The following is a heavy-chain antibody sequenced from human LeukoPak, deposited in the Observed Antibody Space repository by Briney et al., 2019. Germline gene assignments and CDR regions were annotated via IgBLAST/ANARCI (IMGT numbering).Heavy chain of an antibody. J-gene: IGHJ4*02. V-gene: IGHV3-48*04. CDR1: GFTFSSYS. D-gene: IGHD6-13*01. CDR3: ARGGAAAGTKPDDY. Sequence: GGSLRLSCAASGFTFSSYSMNWVRQAPGKGLEWVSYISSSSSTIYYADSVKGRFTISRDNAKNSLYLQMNSLRAEDTAVYYCARGGAAAGTKPDDYWGQGTLVTVSS. CDR2: ISSSSSTI.